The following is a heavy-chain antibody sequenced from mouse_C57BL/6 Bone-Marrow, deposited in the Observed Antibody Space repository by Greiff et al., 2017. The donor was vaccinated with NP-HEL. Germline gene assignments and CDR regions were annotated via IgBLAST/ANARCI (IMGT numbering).Heavy chain of an antibody. CDR3: ARGGNYVGWFAY. V-gene: IGHV1-69*01. J-gene: IGHJ3*01. D-gene: IGHD2-1*01. CDR1: GYTFTSYW. Sequence: VQLQQPGAELVMPGASVKLSCKASGYTFTSYWMHWVKQRPGQGLEWIGEIDPSDSYPNSNQKFKGKSTLTVDKSSSTAYMQLSSLTSEDSAVYYCARGGNYVGWFAYWGQGTLVTVSA. CDR2: IDPSDSYP.